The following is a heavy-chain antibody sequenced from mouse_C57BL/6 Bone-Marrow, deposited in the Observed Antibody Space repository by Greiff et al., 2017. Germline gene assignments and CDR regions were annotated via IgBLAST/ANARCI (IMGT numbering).Heavy chain of an antibody. V-gene: IGHV14-4*01. D-gene: IGHD2-4*01. J-gene: IGHJ3*01. Sequence: VQLQQSGAELVRPGASVKLSCTASGFNIKDDYMHWVKQRPEQGLEWIGWIDPENGDTEYASKFQGKATITADTSSNTAYLQLSSLTSDDTAVYYCTAYDYSWFADWGQGTLVTVSA. CDR2: IDPENGDT. CDR1: GFNIKDDY. CDR3: TAYDYSWFAD.